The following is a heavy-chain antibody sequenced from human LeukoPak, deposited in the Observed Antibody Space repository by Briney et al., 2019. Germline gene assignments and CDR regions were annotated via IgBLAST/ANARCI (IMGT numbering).Heavy chain of an antibody. CDR2: ISGPGTST. V-gene: IGHV3-23*01. D-gene: IGHD5/OR15-5a*01. Sequence: PGWSLRLSCAASGFTFSNYAVSWVRQAPGKGLDWVSVISGPGTSTSYGNSVKGRFTISRDNSKNTVFLQMNSLRAEDTAVYYCARGGWVSSDAFDVWGQGTMVTVSS. J-gene: IGHJ3*01. CDR1: GFTFSNYA. CDR3: ARGGWVSSDAFDV.